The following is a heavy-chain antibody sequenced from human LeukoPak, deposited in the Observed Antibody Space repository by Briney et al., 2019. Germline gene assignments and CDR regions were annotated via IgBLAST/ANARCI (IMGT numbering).Heavy chain of an antibody. D-gene: IGHD2-2*01. CDR2: IYTSGST. Sequence: SETLSCTSTVSGGSISSYYWSWIRQRPGKGLEWIGYIYTSGSTNYNPSLKSRVTISVDTSKNQFSLKLSSVTAADTAVYYCAGGFPCSSTSCSDYWGQGTLVTVSS. CDR3: AGGFPCSSTSCSDY. CDR1: GGSISSYY. V-gene: IGHV4-4*09. J-gene: IGHJ4*02.